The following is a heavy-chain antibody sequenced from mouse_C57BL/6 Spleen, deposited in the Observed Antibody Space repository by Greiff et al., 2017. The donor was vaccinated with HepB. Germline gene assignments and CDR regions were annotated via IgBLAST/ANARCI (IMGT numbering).Heavy chain of an antibody. Sequence: EVHLVESGPGLVKPSQSLSLTCSVTGYSITSGYYWNWIRQFPGNKLEWMGYISYDGSNNYNPSLKNRISITRDTSKNQFFLKLNSVTTEDTATYYCARDPYDGYPSYWYFDVWGTGTTVTVSS. V-gene: IGHV3-6*01. J-gene: IGHJ1*03. D-gene: IGHD2-3*01. CDR2: ISYDGSN. CDR1: GYSITSGYY. CDR3: ARDPYDGYPSYWYFDV.